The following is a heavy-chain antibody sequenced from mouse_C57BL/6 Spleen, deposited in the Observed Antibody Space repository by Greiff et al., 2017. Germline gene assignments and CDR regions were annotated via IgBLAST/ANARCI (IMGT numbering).Heavy chain of an antibody. CDR1: GYAFSSSW. V-gene: IGHV1-82*01. J-gene: IGHJ4*01. D-gene: IGHD2-1*01. Sequence: VKLMESGPELVKPGASVKISCKASGYAFSSSWMNWVKQRPGKGLEWIGRIYPGDGDTNYNGKFKGKATLTADKSSSTAYMQLSSLTSEDSAVYFCARWDGIFYYAMDYWGQGTSVTVSS. CDR3: ARWDGIFYYAMDY. CDR2: IYPGDGDT.